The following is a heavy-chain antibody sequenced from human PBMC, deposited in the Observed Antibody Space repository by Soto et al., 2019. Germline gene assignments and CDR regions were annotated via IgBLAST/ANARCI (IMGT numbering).Heavy chain of an antibody. V-gene: IGHV1-46*03. CDR3: ISTLGARFDY. D-gene: IGHD1-26*01. CDR2: INPSSGTT. CDR1: GYTFTSYY. Sequence: ASVKVSCKASGYTFTSYYMHWVRQAPGQGLEWMGIINPSSGTTTYAQKFQGRVTMTSDTSTSSVYMEVSSLRSEDTAVYYCISTLGARFDYWGQGTLVTVSS. J-gene: IGHJ4*02.